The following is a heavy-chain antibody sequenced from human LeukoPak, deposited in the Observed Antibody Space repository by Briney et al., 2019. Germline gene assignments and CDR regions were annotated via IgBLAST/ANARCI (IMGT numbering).Heavy chain of an antibody. V-gene: IGHV3-21*01. CDR3: ARSVYGGNAYDY. D-gene: IGHD4-23*01. J-gene: IGHJ4*02. CDR2: ISSSSNYI. Sequence: GGSLRLSCAASGFTFSSYTVNWVRQAPGKGLDWVSSISSSSNYIYYADSVKGRFTISRDNAKNSLYLQMNSLRAEDTAVYYCARSVYGGNAYDYWGQGTLVTVSS. CDR1: GFTFSSYT.